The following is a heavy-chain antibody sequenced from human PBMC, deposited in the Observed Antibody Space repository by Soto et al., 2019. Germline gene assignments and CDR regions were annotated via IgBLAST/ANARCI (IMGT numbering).Heavy chain of an antibody. D-gene: IGHD6-19*01. J-gene: IGHJ4*02. CDR1: GYTFTSYY. CDR3: AREFFIAVAGTPPGGFDY. CDR2: INPSGGST. V-gene: IGHV1-46*01. Sequence: ASVKVSCKASGYTFTSYYMHWVRQAPGQGLEWMGIINPSGGSTSYAQKFQGRVTMTRDTSTSTVYMELSSLRSEDTAVYYCAREFFIAVAGTPPGGFDYWGQGTLVTVSS.